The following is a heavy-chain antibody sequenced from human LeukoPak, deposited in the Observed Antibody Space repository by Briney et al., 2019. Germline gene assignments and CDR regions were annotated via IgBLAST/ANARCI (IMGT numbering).Heavy chain of an antibody. CDR1: GFTFINYE. Sequence: PGGSLRLSCAASGFTFINYEMNWVRQVPGKGLEWVSYITTSGRTINYADSVKGRFTISRDNAKNSVFLQMSSLRAEDTGIYYCARGSTSWYYFDYWGQGSLVTVSS. V-gene: IGHV3-48*03. CDR3: ARGSTSWYYFDY. D-gene: IGHD2-2*01. J-gene: IGHJ4*02. CDR2: ITTSGRTI.